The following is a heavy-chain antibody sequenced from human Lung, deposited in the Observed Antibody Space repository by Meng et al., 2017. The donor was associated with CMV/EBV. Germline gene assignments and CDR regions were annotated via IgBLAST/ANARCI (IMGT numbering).Heavy chain of an antibody. CDR1: GFTFSGST. CDR3: SRQGPYGSSSDWYFDL. CDR2: IRSKAYSYAA. Sequence: GGSLRLSCAASGFTFSGSTMHWVRQASGKGLEWGGRIRSKAYSYAAGHAASVKGRFTISRDDSKNTAYLQMNSLKTEDTAVYYCSRQGPYGSSSDWYFDLWGRGXLVTVSS. V-gene: IGHV3-73*01. J-gene: IGHJ2*01. D-gene: IGHD6-6*01.